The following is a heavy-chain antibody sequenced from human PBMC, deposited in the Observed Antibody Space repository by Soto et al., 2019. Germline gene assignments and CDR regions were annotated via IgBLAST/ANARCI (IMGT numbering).Heavy chain of an antibody. CDR3: ARERYYYGSGDY. D-gene: IGHD3-10*01. Sequence: GGSLRLSCAASGFTFSSYWMSWVRQAPGKGLEWVANIKEDGSEKNYVDSVKGQFTISRDNAKSSLYLQMNSLRAEDTAVYYCARERYYYGSGDYWGQGTLVTVSS. CDR1: GFTFSSYW. V-gene: IGHV3-7*01. J-gene: IGHJ4*02. CDR2: IKEDGSEK.